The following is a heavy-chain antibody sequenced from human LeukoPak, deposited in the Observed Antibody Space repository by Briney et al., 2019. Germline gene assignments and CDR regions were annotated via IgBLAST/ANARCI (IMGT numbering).Heavy chain of an antibody. CDR3: AKSVDDYDDAFDI. D-gene: IGHD4-17*01. CDR1: GFTVSSNS. Sequence: GGSLRLSCTVSGFTVSSNSMSWVRQAPGKGLEWVSFIYSDNTHYSDSVKGRFTISRDNSKNTLYLQMNSLRAEDTAVYYCAKSVDDYDDAFDIWGQGTMVTVSS. V-gene: IGHV3-53*01. CDR2: IYSDNT. J-gene: IGHJ3*02.